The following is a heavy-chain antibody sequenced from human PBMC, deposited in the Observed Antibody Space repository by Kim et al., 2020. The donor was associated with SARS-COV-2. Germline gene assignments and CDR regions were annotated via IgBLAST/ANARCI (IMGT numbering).Heavy chain of an antibody. CDR2: ITTGCDYT. J-gene: IGHJ4*02. CDR3: GRHNGPTDY. V-gene: IGHV3-23*01. Sequence: GGSLRLSCAASGFTFTTYVMTWVRQAPGKGLEWVATITTGCDYTYSADSVRGRFTVSRDNSKNTLYLHMNSLRVEDTAIYYCGRHNGPTDYWGRGTLVTVSS. CDR1: GFTFTTYV. D-gene: IGHD1-1*01.